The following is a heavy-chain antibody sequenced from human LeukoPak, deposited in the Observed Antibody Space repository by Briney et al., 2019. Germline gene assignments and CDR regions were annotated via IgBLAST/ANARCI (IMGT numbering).Heavy chain of an antibody. J-gene: IGHJ1*01. CDR3: AKSLPGYSSSWYEYFQH. D-gene: IGHD6-13*01. Sequence: GGSLRLSCAASGFTFSSYAMSWVRQAPGKGLEWVSAISGSGGSTYYADSVKGRFTISRDNSKNTLYLQMNSLRAEDTALYYRAKSLPGYSSSWYEYFQHWGQGTLVTVSS. V-gene: IGHV3-23*01. CDR1: GFTFSSYA. CDR2: ISGSGGST.